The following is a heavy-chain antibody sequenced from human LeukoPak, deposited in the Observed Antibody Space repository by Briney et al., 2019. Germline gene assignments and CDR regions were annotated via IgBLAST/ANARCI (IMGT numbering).Heavy chain of an antibody. CDR1: GYTFTGYY. J-gene: IGHJ3*02. Sequence: ASAKVSCKASGYTFTGYYMHWVRQAPGQGLEWMGWINPNSGGTNYAQKFQGRVTMTRDTSISTAYMELSRLRSDDTAVYYCARDPNPSGGSAFDIWGQGTMVTVSS. CDR3: ARDPNPSGGSAFDI. D-gene: IGHD2-15*01. CDR2: INPNSGGT. V-gene: IGHV1-2*02.